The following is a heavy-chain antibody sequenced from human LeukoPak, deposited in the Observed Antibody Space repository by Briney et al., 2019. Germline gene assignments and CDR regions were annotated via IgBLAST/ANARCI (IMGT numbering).Heavy chain of an antibody. D-gene: IGHD2-2*01. V-gene: IGHV3-23*01. CDR3: AKGVNQYLPHQPEHWLDG. CDR1: GFAFSSYA. J-gene: IGHJ5*02. Sequence: LSGGALRHSCAAPGFAFSSYAMTWVRQPPATGLATVSAISDSGGSTYYADSVTGLLTISRHTSNHPLSQRTTSLPADDTAVYYCAKGVNQYLPHQPEHWLDGWGQGTLVSVRS. CDR2: ISDSGGST.